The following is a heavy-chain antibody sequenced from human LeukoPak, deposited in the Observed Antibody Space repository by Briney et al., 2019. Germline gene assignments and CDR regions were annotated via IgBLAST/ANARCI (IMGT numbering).Heavy chain of an antibody. CDR3: ARGSGWYNVYGY. D-gene: IGHD6-19*01. V-gene: IGHV4-39*01. J-gene: IGHJ4*02. CDR2: IYYSGST. CDR1: GGSISSSNYY. Sequence: SETLSLTCTVSGGSISSSNYYWGWIRQPPGKGLEWIGSIYYSGSTYYNPSLKSRVTISVDTSKNQFSLKLSSVTAADTAVYYCARGSGWYNVYGYWGQGTLVTVSS.